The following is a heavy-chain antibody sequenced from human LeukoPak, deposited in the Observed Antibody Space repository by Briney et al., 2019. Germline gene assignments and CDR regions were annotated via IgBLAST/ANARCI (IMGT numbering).Heavy chain of an antibody. Sequence: SETLSLTCTVSGGSISSSSYYWGWIRQPPGKGLEWIGSIYYSGSTYYNPSLKSRVTISVDTSKNQFSLKLSSVTAADTAVYYCARHYYGSGSYYAIIDYWGQGTLVTVSS. CDR3: ARHYYGSGSYYAIIDY. J-gene: IGHJ4*02. V-gene: IGHV4-39*07. CDR1: GGSISSSSYY. D-gene: IGHD3-10*01. CDR2: IYYSGST.